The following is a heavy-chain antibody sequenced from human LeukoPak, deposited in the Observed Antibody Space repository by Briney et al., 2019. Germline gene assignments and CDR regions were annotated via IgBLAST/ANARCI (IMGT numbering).Heavy chain of an antibody. CDR1: GGSISSGGYY. CDR2: IYYSGST. D-gene: IGHD2-2*01. J-gene: IGHJ5*02. V-gene: IGHV4-61*08. Sequence: SETLSLTCTVSGGSISSGGYYWSWIRQHPGKGLEWIGYIYYSGSTNYNPSLKSRVTISVDTSKNQFSLKLSSVTAADTAVYYCARRSTTYSSFDPWGQGTLVTVSS. CDR3: ARRSTTYSSFDP.